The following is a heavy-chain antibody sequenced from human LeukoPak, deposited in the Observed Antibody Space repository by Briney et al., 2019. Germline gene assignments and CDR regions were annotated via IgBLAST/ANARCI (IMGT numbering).Heavy chain of an antibody. V-gene: IGHV3-23*01. Sequence: GGSLRLSCGASGFTFTRYAMSWVRQAPGKGLEWVSAISGDGYVTFYADAVKGRFTLSRDNSKNTVYLQMSSLRAEDTAVYYCDSSGHTNWGQGTLVTVSS. D-gene: IGHD3-22*01. CDR2: ISGDGYVT. CDR3: DSSGHTN. CDR1: GFTFTRYA. J-gene: IGHJ4*02.